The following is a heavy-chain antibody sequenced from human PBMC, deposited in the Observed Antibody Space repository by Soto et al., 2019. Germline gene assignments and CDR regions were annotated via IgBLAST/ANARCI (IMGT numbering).Heavy chain of an antibody. Sequence: ASVKVSCKTFGYSFSSYGISGLRQAPGQGLEWMGWISGYIGHPIEAQKFQGRVTMTRDTSTSTVYMELSSLRSEDSAVYYCARDGLMAVAGTLYKYFLGYWGQGTLVTVSS. V-gene: IGHV1-18*01. CDR1: GYSFSSYG. D-gene: IGHD6-19*01. CDR3: ARDGLMAVAGTLYKYFLGY. J-gene: IGHJ4*02. CDR2: ISGYIGHP.